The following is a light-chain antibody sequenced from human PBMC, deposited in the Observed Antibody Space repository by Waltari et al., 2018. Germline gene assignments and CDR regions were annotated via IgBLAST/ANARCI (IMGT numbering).Light chain of an antibody. J-gene: IGKJ4*01. CDR2: GAS. V-gene: IGKV1-9*01. Sequence: DIQLTQSPSFLPASVGDRVTITCRASQGVRSSLAWYQQKPGISPKLLIYGASTLHSGVPSRFSGSGSGTEFTLTISSLQPEDFATYYFLQFNSFPLTFGGGTKVEIK. CDR1: QGVRSS. CDR3: LQFNSFPLT.